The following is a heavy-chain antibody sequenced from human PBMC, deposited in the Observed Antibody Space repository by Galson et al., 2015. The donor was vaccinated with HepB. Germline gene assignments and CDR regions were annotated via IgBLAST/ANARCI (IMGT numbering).Heavy chain of an antibody. CDR3: ARAGDGGYDILSGSYYYGMDV. CDR2: IKQDGSEK. V-gene: IGHV3-7*03. Sequence: SLRLSCAASGFTFSSYWMSWVRQAPGKGLEWVANIKQDGSEKYYVDSVKGRFTISRDNAKNSLYLQMNSLRAEDTAVYYCARAGDGGYDILSGSYYYGMDVWGQGTTVTVSS. J-gene: IGHJ6*02. D-gene: IGHD3-9*01. CDR1: GFTFSSYW.